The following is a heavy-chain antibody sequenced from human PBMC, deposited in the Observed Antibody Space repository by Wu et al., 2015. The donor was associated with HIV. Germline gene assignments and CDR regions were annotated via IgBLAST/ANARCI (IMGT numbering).Heavy chain of an antibody. CDR2: ISAYNGNT. J-gene: IGHJ5*02. D-gene: IGHD5-24*01. CDR1: GYTFTSYG. Sequence: QVQLVQSGAEVKKPGASVKVSCKASGYTFTSYGISWVRQAPGQGLEWMGWISAYNGNTNYAQKLQGRVIMTADTSTDTAYMELSSLRSEDTAVYYCATVLYPTSTTILDLWGQGTPVTVSS. CDR3: ATVLYPTSTTILDL. V-gene: IGHV1-18*01.